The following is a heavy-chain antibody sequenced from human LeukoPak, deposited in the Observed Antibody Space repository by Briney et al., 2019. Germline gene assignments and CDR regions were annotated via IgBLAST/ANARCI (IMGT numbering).Heavy chain of an antibody. CDR1: GFAFTGYG. D-gene: IGHD5-18*01. CDR3: AKAEASGYNYGPFDD. Sequence: GGSLRLSCTTSGFAFTGYGLNWVRQAPGKGLEWISSMSGNAVDAYYADSVKGRVTISRDTSKDTLYLQMNSLRDEDTALYYCAKAEASGYNYGPFDDWGQGTLVAVSS. CDR2: MSGNAVDA. J-gene: IGHJ4*02. V-gene: IGHV3-23*01.